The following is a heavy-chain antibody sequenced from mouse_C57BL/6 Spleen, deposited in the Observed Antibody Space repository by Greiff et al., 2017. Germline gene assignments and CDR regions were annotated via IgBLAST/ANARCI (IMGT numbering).Heavy chain of an antibody. CDR2: FYPGSGSI. CDR1: GYTFTEYT. J-gene: IGHJ3*01. CDR3: ARHEERRCDIYYGNSWFAY. D-gene: IGHD2-1*01. V-gene: IGHV1-62-2*01. Sequence: VKLVESGAELVKPGASVKLSCKASGYTFTEYTIHWVKQRSGQGLEWIGWFYPGSGSIKYNEKFKDKATLTAGKSSSTVYMELSRLASEDSAVYFCARHEERRCDIYYGNSWFAYWGQGTLVTVSA.